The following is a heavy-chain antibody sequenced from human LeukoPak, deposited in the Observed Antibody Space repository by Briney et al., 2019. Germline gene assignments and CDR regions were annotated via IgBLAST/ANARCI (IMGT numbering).Heavy chain of an antibody. Sequence: GESLQISCQGSGYSFTSYWIGWVRPMPGKGLEWMGIIYPGDSDTRYSPSFQGQVTISADKSISTAYLQWSSLKASDTAMYYCARRLGYSSSWAFDYWGQGTLVTVSS. J-gene: IGHJ4*02. CDR3: ARRLGYSSSWAFDY. CDR1: GYSFTSYW. D-gene: IGHD6-13*01. V-gene: IGHV5-51*01. CDR2: IYPGDSDT.